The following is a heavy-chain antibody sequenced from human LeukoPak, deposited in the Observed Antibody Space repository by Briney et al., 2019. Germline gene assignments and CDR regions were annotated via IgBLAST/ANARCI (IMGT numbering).Heavy chain of an antibody. V-gene: IGHV3-74*01. CDR1: GFTFSSYW. CDR3: ATWWEGIAAQEFIF. D-gene: IGHD6-13*01. CDR2: INSDGSST. J-gene: IGHJ4*02. Sequence: PGGSLRLSCAASGFTFSSYWMHWVRQAPGKGLVWVSRINSDGSSTSYADSVKGRFTISRDNAKNTLYVQMNSLSAEDTAVYYCATWWEGIAAQEFIFWGQGTLVTVSS.